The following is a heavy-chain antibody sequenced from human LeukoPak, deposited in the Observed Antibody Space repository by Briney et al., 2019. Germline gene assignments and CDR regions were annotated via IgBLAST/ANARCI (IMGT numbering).Heavy chain of an antibody. J-gene: IGHJ5*02. CDR2: IYYSGNT. V-gene: IGHV4-30-4*01. D-gene: IGHD1-26*01. CDR3: ARVRVGWFGP. CDR1: GGSISSGDYY. Sequence: SQTLSLTCTVSGGSISSGDYYWSWIRQPPGKGLEWIGYIYYSGNTYYSPSLKSRVTVSVDTSKNQFSLKLSSVTAADTAVYYCARVRVGWFGPWGQGTLVTVSS.